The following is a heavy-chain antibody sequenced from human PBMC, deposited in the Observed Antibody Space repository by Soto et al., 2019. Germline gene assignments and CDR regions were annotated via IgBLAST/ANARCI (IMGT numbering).Heavy chain of an antibody. CDR3: AREESLLEPPYYGMDV. Sequence: GGSLRLSCAASGFTFSSYGMHWVRQAPGKGLEWVAVIWYDGSNKYYADSVKGRFTISRDNSKNTLYLQMNSLRAEDTAVYYCAREESLLEPPYYGMDVWGQGTTVTVSS. V-gene: IGHV3-33*01. J-gene: IGHJ6*01. D-gene: IGHD1-1*01. CDR1: GFTFSSYG. CDR2: IWYDGSNK.